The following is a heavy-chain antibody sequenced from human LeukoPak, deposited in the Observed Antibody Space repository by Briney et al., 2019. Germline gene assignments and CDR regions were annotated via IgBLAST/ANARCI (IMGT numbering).Heavy chain of an antibody. CDR2: ISTSGSTA. J-gene: IGHJ4*02. CDR3: ARYFDPYYYGSGSPSFDY. V-gene: IGHV3-48*03. D-gene: IGHD3-10*01. Sequence: GGSLRLSCAASGFTFSSYEMNWIRQAPGKGLEWISYISTSGSTANHADAVKGRFTISRDNAKNSLYLQMNSLRAEDTALYYCARYFDPYYYGSGSPSFDYWGQGTLVTVSS. CDR1: GFTFSSYE.